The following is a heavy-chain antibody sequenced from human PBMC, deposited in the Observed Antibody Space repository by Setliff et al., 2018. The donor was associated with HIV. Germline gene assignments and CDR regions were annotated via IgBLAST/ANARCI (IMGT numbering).Heavy chain of an antibody. V-gene: IGHV3-30*04. D-gene: IGHD3-16*01. CDR1: AFSFSNNA. J-gene: IGHJ5*02. CDR3: ASILETATNWGALWFDP. Sequence: GGSLRLSCVASAFSFSNNAMHWVRQAPGKGLEWVAVISYDGKYKYYADSVKGRFTISRDNSKNRLYLQMNSLRAEDTAVYYCASILETATNWGALWFDPWGQGTLVTVSS. CDR2: ISYDGKYK.